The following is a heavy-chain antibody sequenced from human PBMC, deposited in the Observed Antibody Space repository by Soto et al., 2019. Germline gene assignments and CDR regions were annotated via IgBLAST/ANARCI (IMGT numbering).Heavy chain of an antibody. V-gene: IGHV3-13*01. Sequence: GGSLRLSCAASGFTFSSYDMHWVRQATGKGLEWVSAIGTAGDTYYPGSVKGRFTISRENAKNSLYLQMNSLRAEDTAVYYCARLSYYYGMDVWGQGTTVTVSS. CDR1: GFTFSSYD. J-gene: IGHJ6*02. CDR2: IGTAGDT. CDR3: ARLSYYYGMDV.